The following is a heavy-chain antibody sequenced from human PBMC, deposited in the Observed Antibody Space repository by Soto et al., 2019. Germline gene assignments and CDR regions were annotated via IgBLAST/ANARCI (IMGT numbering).Heavy chain of an antibody. CDR1: GGSISSYY. J-gene: IGHJ4*02. Sequence: SETLSLTCTVSGGSISSYYWSWIRQPPGKGLEWIGYIYYSGSTNYNPSLKSRVTISVDTSKNQFSLKLSSVTAADTAVYYCARVRHSGYDDLYYFDYWGQGTLVTVSS. CDR2: IYYSGST. V-gene: IGHV4-59*01. CDR3: ARVRHSGYDDLYYFDY. D-gene: IGHD5-12*01.